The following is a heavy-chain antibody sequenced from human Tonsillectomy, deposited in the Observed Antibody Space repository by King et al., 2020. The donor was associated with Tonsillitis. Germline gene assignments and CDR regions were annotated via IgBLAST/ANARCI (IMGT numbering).Heavy chain of an antibody. D-gene: IGHD3-10*02. V-gene: IGHV5-51*01. CDR1: GYSFTNYW. Sequence: QLVQSGAEVKKPGESLKISCKGSGYSFTNYWIGWVRQMPGKGLEWRGIIYPGDSDTRYSPSFQGQGTISADKSISTAYLQWSSLKASDTAMYYCARHLFGAHDAFDIWGQGTMVTVSS. CDR2: IYPGDSDT. CDR3: ARHLFGAHDAFDI. J-gene: IGHJ3*02.